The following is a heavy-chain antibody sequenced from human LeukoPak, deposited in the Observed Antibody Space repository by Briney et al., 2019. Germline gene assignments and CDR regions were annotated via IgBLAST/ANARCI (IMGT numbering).Heavy chain of an antibody. CDR1: GGSISSYY. D-gene: IGHD5-18*01. CDR3: ARTRDTAMVLFDY. V-gene: IGHV4-59*01. CDR2: IYYSGST. Sequence: PSETLSLTCTVSGGSISSYYWSWIRQPPGKGLEWIGYIYYSGSTNYNPSLKSRVTISVDTSKNQFSLKLSSVTAADTAVYYCARTRDTAMVLFDYWGQGTLVTVSS. J-gene: IGHJ4*02.